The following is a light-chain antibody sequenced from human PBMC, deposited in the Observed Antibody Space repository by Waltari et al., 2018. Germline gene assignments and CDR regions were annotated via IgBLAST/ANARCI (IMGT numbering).Light chain of an antibody. CDR3: KHYSTQPMT. CDR1: QSISSW. Sequence: DIQMTQSPSPLSASVGDRVTITCRASQSISSWLAWYQKKQGKAPKLLISKSSTLESEVPSRISGSASRTEMTLTISSLQPDDFTIYYCKHYSTQPMTFGQGTRLENK. CDR2: KSS. V-gene: IGKV1-5*03. J-gene: IGKJ5*01.